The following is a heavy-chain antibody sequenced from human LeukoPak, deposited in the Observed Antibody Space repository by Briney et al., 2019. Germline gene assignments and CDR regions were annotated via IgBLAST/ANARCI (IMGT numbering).Heavy chain of an antibody. J-gene: IGHJ4*02. CDR2: IYSGGST. Sequence: GGSLRLSCEASGFTFSTFAMIWVRQAPGKGLEWVSVIYSGGSTYYADSVKGRFTISRDNSKSTLYIQMNSLRAEDTAVYYCARAKPKNMVRGLIMRRESRYYFDYWGQGTLVTVSS. CDR3: ARAKPKNMVRGLIMRRESRYYFDY. D-gene: IGHD3-10*01. CDR1: GFTFSTFA. V-gene: IGHV3-53*01.